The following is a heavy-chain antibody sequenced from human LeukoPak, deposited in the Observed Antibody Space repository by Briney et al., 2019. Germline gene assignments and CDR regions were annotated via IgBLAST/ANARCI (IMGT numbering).Heavy chain of an antibody. V-gene: IGHV4-4*07. CDR1: GGSISSYH. J-gene: IGHJ4*02. CDR2: VYPSGST. CDR3: ARGHNSGWRNFDY. D-gene: IGHD6-19*01. Sequence: SETLSLTCTVSGGSISSYHWNWIRQPAGKGLEWIGHVYPSGSTNSNPSLQSRVTMSVDTSKNQFSLKLTSVTAADTAVYFCARGHNSGWRNFDYWGQGTLVTVSS.